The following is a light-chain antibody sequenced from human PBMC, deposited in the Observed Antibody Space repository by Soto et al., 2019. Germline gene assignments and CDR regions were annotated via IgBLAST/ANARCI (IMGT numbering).Light chain of an antibody. J-gene: IGKJ2*01. CDR1: QSVYSKY. CDR3: XXXXNSPYT. Sequence: DIVLTQFPDTLSLSPGEAATLSCRASQSVYSKYFAWYQQRPGQAPNLLIFGTSTRAAGIPERFSGRGSATDFTLTISRLEPEXXAXXXXXXXXNSPYTFGQGTKLEIK. CDR2: GTS. V-gene: IGKV3-20*01.